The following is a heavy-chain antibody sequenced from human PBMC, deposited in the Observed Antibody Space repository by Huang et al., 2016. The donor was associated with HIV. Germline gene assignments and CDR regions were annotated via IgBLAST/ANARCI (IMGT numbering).Heavy chain of an antibody. CDR1: GFAFSSYG. CDR2: IGRDSSYI. CDR3: AYQQWLVGGLNH. J-gene: IGHJ5*02. Sequence: EVELVESGGGLVKPGGSLRLSCAASGFAFSSYGMNWVRQAPGKGLEWVAFIGRDSSYIYYANSVNGRVTISRDNSKSSIYLQLDSLRAEDTAVYYCAYQQWLVGGLNHWGQGTLVVVSS. V-gene: IGHV3-21*02. D-gene: IGHD6-19*01.